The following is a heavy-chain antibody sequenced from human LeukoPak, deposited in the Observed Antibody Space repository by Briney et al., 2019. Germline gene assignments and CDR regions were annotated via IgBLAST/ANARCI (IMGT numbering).Heavy chain of an antibody. D-gene: IGHD3-10*01. CDR2: INAGNGKT. CDR1: GYIFTNYA. CDR3: ARGIWVSGRYYFDS. V-gene: IGHV1-3*01. J-gene: IGHJ4*02. Sequence: ASVKVSCKASGYIFTNYAMHWVRQDPGQRLEWMGWINAGNGKTKYSENLQGTVTFTRDADASTAYMDLSSLSSEDTAAYFCARGIWVSGRYYFDSWGQGTLVTVSS.